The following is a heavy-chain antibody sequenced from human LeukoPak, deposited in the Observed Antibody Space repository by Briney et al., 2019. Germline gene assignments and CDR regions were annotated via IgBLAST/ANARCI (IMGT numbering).Heavy chain of an antibody. CDR3: ARSCSSTSCLDY. CDR2: ISSSSSYI. D-gene: IGHD2-2*01. V-gene: IGHV3-21*01. J-gene: IGHJ4*02. CDR1: GFTFSSYS. Sequence: GGSLRLSCAASGFTFSSYSMNWVRQAPRKGLEWVSSISSSSSYIYYADSVKGRFTISRDNAKNSLYLQMNSLRAEDTAVYYCARSCSSTSCLDYWGQGTLVTVSS.